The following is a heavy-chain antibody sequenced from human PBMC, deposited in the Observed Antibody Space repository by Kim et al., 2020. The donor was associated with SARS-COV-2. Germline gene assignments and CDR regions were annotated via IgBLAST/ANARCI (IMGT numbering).Heavy chain of an antibody. CDR2: ISSSGSTI. V-gene: IGHV3-11*04. D-gene: IGHD3-22*01. J-gene: IGHJ4*02. CDR1: GFTFSDYY. Sequence: GGSLRLSCAASGFTFSDYYMSWIRQAPGKGLEWVSYISSSGSTIYYADSVKGRFTISRDNAKNSLYLQMNSLRAEDTAVYYCARDLRGYYDSCGYGFLGYWGQGTLVAVSS. CDR3: ARDLRGYYDSCGYGFLGY.